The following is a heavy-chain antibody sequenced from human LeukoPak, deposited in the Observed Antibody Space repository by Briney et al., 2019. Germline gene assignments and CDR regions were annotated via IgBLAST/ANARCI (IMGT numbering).Heavy chain of an antibody. Sequence: ASVKVSCKASGGTFSSYAISWVRQAPGHGLEWMGWISAYNGNTNYAQKLQGRVTMTTDTSTGTAYMELRSLRSDDTAVYYCARDDSGGYYYFDNWGQGTLVTVSS. J-gene: IGHJ4*02. CDR1: GGTFSSYA. CDR2: ISAYNGNT. D-gene: IGHD3-22*01. CDR3: ARDDSGGYYYFDN. V-gene: IGHV1-18*01.